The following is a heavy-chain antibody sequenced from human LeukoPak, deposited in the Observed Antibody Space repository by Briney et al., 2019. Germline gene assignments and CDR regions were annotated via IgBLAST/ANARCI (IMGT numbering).Heavy chain of an antibody. CDR2: ISWNSGSI. CDR1: GFIFDDYA. J-gene: IGHJ3*01. Sequence: PGGSLRLSCAASGFIFDDYAMHWVRQAPGKGLEWVSGISWNSGSIGYADSVKGRFTISRDNAKNSLYLQINSLRAEDTAVYYCARSSYSSSSSVWGQGTMVTVSS. CDR3: ARSSYSSSSSV. V-gene: IGHV3-9*01. D-gene: IGHD6-6*01.